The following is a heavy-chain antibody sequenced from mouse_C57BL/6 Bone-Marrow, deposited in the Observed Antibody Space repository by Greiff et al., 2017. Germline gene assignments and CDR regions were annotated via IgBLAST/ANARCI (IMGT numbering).Heavy chain of an antibody. CDR3: ARRGFYYDYFDY. J-gene: IGHJ2*01. CDR2: ISNGGGST. CDR1: GFTFSDYY. Sequence: EVHLVESGGGLVQPGGSLKLSCAASGFTFSDYYMYWVRQTPEKRLEWVAYISNGGGSTYYPDTVKGRFTISRDNAKNTLYLQMSRLKSEDTAMYYCARRGFYYDYFDYWGQGTTLTVSS. V-gene: IGHV5-12*01. D-gene: IGHD2-4*01.